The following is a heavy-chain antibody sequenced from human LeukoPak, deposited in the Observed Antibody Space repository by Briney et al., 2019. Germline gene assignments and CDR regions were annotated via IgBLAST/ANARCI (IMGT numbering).Heavy chain of an antibody. CDR3: AKRNYYDSSGYFDY. CDR2: ISGSGGST. D-gene: IGHD3-22*01. Sequence: TGGSMRLSCAAAGFTFSSYAMSWVRQAPGKGLGWVSAISGSGGSTYYADSVKGWFTISRDNSKNTLYLQMNSLRAEDTAVYYCAKRNYYDSSGYFDYWGQGTLVTVSS. J-gene: IGHJ4*02. CDR1: GFTFSSYA. V-gene: IGHV3-23*01.